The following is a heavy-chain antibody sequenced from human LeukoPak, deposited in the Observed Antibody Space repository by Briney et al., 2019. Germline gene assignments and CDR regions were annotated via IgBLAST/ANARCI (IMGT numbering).Heavy chain of an antibody. CDR1: GGSFSSYY. Sequence: SETLSLTCAVYGGSFSSYYWGWIRQPPGKGLEWIGSIYYSGSTYYNPSLKSRVTISVDTSKNQFSLKLSSVTAADTAVYYCASLPGSGNYWGQGTLVTVSS. V-gene: IGHV4-39*01. D-gene: IGHD3-10*01. CDR2: IYYSGST. J-gene: IGHJ4*02. CDR3: ASLPGSGNY.